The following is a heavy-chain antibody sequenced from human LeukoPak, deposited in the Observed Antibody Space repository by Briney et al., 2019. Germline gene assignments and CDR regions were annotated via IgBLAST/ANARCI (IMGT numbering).Heavy chain of an antibody. Sequence: SETLSLTCTVSGGSINSYYWTWIRQPPGKGLEWIGNIYNSGNTNYNPSLKSRVTISVDTSKNQFSLKLNSVTAANTAVYYCARESGSYLWRSWLNPWGQGTLVTVSS. CDR3: ARESGSYLWRSWLNP. V-gene: IGHV4-59*01. CDR1: GGSINSYY. CDR2: IYNSGNT. D-gene: IGHD3-16*01. J-gene: IGHJ5*02.